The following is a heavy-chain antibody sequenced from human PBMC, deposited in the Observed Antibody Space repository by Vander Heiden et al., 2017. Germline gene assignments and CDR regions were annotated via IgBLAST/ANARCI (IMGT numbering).Heavy chain of an antibody. CDR2: ISWNSGSI. J-gene: IGHJ4*02. D-gene: IGHD5-12*01. CDR1: GFTFDDYA. Sequence: EVQLVESGGGLVQPGRSLRLSCAASGFTFDDYAMHWVRQAPGKGLEWVSGISWNSGSIGYADSVKGRFTISRDNAKNSLYLQMNSLRAEDTALYYCAKSLDIVATRGPDSWGQGTLVTVSS. V-gene: IGHV3-9*01. CDR3: AKSLDIVATRGPDS.